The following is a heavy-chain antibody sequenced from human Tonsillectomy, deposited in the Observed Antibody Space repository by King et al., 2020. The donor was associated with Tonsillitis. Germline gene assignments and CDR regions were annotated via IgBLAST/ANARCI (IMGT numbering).Heavy chain of an antibody. V-gene: IGHV3-33*01. CDR3: ASTRIDYAAFDI. J-gene: IGHJ3*02. CDR2: IWYDGSNK. D-gene: IGHD4-17*01. CDR1: GFTFSSYG. Sequence: VQLVESGGGVVQPGRSLRLSCAASGFTFSSYGMHWVRQDPGKGLEWVAVIWYDGSNKYYADSVKGRFTISRDNSNNTLYLQMNSLRAEDTALYYCASTRIDYAAFDIWGQGTMVTVSS.